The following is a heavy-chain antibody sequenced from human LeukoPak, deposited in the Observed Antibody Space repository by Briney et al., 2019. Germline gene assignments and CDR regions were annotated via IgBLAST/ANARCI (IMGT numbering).Heavy chain of an antibody. V-gene: IGHV3-21*01. CDR3: ARGRLGYCSSTSCLSPDY. CDR1: GFTFSSYS. Sequence: GGSLRLSCAASGFTFSSYSMNWVCQAPGKGLEWVSSISSSSSYIYYADSVKGRFTISRDNAKNSLYLQMNSLRAEDTAVYYCARGRLGYCSSTSCLSPDYWGQGTLVTVSS. J-gene: IGHJ4*02. D-gene: IGHD2-2*01. CDR2: ISSSSSYI.